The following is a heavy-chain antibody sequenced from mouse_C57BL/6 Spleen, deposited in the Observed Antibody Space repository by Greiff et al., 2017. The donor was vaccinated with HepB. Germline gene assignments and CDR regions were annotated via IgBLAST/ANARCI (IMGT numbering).Heavy chain of an antibody. J-gene: IGHJ1*03. CDR2: IYPGDGDT. CDR3: ARTFITTVVPYWYFDV. D-gene: IGHD1-1*01. CDR1: GYAFSSYW. Sequence: VKLMESGAELVKPGASVKISCKASGYAFSSYWMNWVKQRPGKGLEWIGQIYPGDGDTNYNGKFKGKATLTADKSSSTAYMQLSSLTSEDSAVYFCARTFITTVVPYWYFDVWGTGTTVTVSS. V-gene: IGHV1-80*01.